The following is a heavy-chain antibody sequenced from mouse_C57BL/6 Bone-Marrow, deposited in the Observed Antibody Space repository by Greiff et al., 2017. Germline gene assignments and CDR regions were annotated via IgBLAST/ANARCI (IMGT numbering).Heavy chain of an antibody. CDR1: GYTFTSYW. V-gene: IGHV1-55*01. CDR2: IYPGSGST. CDR3: ASTPPITTVVARYWYFDF. D-gene: IGHD1-1*01. J-gene: IGHJ1*03. Sequence: QVQLQQPGAELVKPGASVKMSCKASGYTFTSYWITWVKQRPGQGLEWIGDIYPGSGSTNYNEKFKSKATLTVDTSSSTAYMQLSSLTSEDSAVYYCASTPPITTVVARYWYFDFWGTGTTVTVSS.